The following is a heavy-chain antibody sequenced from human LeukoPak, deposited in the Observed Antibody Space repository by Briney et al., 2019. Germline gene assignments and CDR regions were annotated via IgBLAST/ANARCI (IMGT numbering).Heavy chain of an antibody. CDR3: ARAGSTDAFDI. D-gene: IGHD3-10*01. CDR1: GDSISSNSFY. Sequence: SETLSLTCTVSGDSISSNSFYWGWIRQPPGKGLEWIGSICYTGSIFYNPSLKSRVTISVGTSKNQVSLILTSVTAADTAVYYCARAGSTDAFDIWGQGTMVTVSS. V-gene: IGHV4-39*01. J-gene: IGHJ3*02. CDR2: ICYTGSI.